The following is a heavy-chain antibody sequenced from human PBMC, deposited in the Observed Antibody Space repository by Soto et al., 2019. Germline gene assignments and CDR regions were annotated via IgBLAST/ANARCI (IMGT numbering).Heavy chain of an antibody. V-gene: IGHV4-59*08. J-gene: IGHJ6*02. D-gene: IGHD5-18*01. CDR3: ECDSVDTAPYYHYGLDF. Sequence: PSETLSLTCTVSGGSISSYYWSWIRQPPGKGLEWIGYIYYSGSTNYNPSLKSRVTISVDTSKNQFSLKLSSVTAADTAVDYCECDSVDTAPYYHYGLDFWGQGTTVTVSS. CDR1: GGSISSYY. CDR2: IYYSGST.